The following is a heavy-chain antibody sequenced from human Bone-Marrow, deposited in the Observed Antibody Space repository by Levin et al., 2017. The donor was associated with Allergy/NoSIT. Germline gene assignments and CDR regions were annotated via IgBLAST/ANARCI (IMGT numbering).Heavy chain of an antibody. CDR3: VTFTVGPTDY. J-gene: IGHJ4*01. CDR1: GFTLSSYS. CDR2: ITKDGSTT. D-gene: IGHD1-26*01. Sequence: GGSLRLSCAASGFTLSSYSMHWVRQAPGKGLVWVSRITKDGSTTSYADSVKGRFSVSRDNTKNTVYLQMNSLRAEDTALYYCVTFTVGPTDYWGHGTLVTVSS. V-gene: IGHV3-74*01.